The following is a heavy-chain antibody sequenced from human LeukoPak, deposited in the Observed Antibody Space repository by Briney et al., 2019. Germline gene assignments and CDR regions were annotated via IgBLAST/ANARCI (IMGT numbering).Heavy chain of an antibody. CDR3: AKRRDYFDY. J-gene: IGHJ4*02. V-gene: IGHV3-23*01. CDR2: ISGSGDGT. Sequence: RSGGSLRLSCAASGFTFSTYAMSWVRQAPGKGLEWVSSISGSGDGTYHTDSVKGRFTISRDNSRNTVYLQMSSLRVEDTAVYYCAKRRDYFDYWGQGTLVTVSS. CDR1: GFTFSTYA.